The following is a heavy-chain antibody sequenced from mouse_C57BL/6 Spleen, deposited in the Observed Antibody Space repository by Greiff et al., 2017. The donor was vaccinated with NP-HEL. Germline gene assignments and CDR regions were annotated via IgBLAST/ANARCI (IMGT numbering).Heavy chain of an antibody. CDR2: IYPGDGDT. Sequence: LQESGAELVKPGASVKISCKASGYAFSSYWMNWVKQRPGKGLEWIGQIYPGDGDTNYNGKFKGKATLTADKSSSTAYMQLSSLTSEDSAVYFWARSQGNYDYAMDYWGQGTSVTVSS. CDR1: GYAFSSYW. J-gene: IGHJ4*01. D-gene: IGHD2-1*01. V-gene: IGHV1-80*01. CDR3: ARSQGNYDYAMDY.